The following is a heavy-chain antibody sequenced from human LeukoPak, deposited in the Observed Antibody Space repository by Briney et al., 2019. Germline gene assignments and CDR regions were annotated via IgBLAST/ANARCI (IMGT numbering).Heavy chain of an antibody. J-gene: IGHJ5*02. Sequence: ASVKVSCKASGYTFTSYAMNWVRQAPGQGLEWMGWINTNTGNPTYAQGFTGRFVFSLDTSVSTAYLQISSLKAEDTAVYYCARDLGALPTDWFDPWGQGTLVTVSS. CDR2: INTNTGNP. D-gene: IGHD4/OR15-4a*01. CDR1: GYTFTSYA. CDR3: ARDLGALPTDWFDP. V-gene: IGHV7-4-1*02.